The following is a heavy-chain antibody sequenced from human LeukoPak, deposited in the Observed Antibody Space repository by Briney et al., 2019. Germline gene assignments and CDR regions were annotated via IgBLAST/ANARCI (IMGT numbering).Heavy chain of an antibody. CDR1: GYTFTGYY. J-gene: IGHJ5*02. CDR3: ARNGVVVPAAMSWFDP. Sequence: GASVKVSCKASGYTFTGYYMHWVRQAPGQGLEWMGWINPNSGGTNYAQKFQGRVTMTRDTSISTAYMELSRLRSDDTAVYYCARNGVVVPAAMSWFDPWGQGTLVTVSS. D-gene: IGHD2-2*01. V-gene: IGHV1-2*02. CDR2: INPNSGGT.